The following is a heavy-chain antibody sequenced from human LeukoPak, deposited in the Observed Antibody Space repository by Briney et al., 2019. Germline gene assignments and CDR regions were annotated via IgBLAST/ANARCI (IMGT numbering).Heavy chain of an antibody. CDR2: IFSGGAT. CDR3: AKESTYYDILTGTGYFQH. J-gene: IGHJ1*01. Sequence: GGSLRLSCAASGFTVSGNYMSWVRQAPGKGLEWVSVIFSGGATYHADSVKGRFTISRDNSKNTLYLQMNSLRAEDTAVYYCAKESTYYDILTGTGYFQHWGQGTLVTVSS. CDR1: GFTVSGNY. V-gene: IGHV3-53*01. D-gene: IGHD3-9*01.